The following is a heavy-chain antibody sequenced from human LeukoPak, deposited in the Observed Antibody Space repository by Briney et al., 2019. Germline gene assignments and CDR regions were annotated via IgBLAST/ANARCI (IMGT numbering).Heavy chain of an antibody. V-gene: IGHV1-2*04. CDR3: ARTPTTVTVIDY. CDR1: GGTFSSYA. J-gene: IGHJ4*02. Sequence: ASVKVSCKAPGGTFSSYAISWVRQAPGQGLEWMGWINPNSGGTNYAQKFQGWVTMTRDTSISTAYMELSRLRSDDTAVYYCARTPTTVTVIDYWGQGTLVTVSS. D-gene: IGHD4-17*01. CDR2: INPNSGGT.